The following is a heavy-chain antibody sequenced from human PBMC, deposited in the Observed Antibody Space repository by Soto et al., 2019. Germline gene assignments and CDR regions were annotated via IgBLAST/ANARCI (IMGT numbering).Heavy chain of an antibody. CDR2: TYYRSKWYN. Sequence: PSQTLSLTCAISGDSVSTNNAAWNWVRQSPSRGLEWLGRTYYRSKWYNDYAVSVKSRITINPDTSKNQFSLQLNSVTPEDTAVYYCARERQLPHYYYYGMDVWGQGTTVTVSS. CDR1: GDSVSTNNAA. V-gene: IGHV6-1*01. J-gene: IGHJ6*02. CDR3: ARERQLPHYYYYGMDV. D-gene: IGHD6-6*01.